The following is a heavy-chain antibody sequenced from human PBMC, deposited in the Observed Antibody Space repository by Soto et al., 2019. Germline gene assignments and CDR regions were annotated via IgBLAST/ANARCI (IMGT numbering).Heavy chain of an antibody. CDR2: IDPSDSYT. D-gene: IGHD1-7*01. CDR1: GYNFISYW. CDR3: ARQGGTTYYYGMDV. Sequence: GESLKISCKASGYNFISYWINWVRQKPGKGLEWMGRIDPSDSYTNYSPSFQGHVTISADKSISTAYLQWSSLKASDTAMYYCARQGGTTYYYGMDVWGQGTTVTVSS. J-gene: IGHJ6*02. V-gene: IGHV5-10-1*01.